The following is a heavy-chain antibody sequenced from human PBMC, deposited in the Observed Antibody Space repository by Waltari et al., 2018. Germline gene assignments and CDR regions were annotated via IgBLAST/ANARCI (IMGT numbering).Heavy chain of an antibody. CDR1: GYTFTSYY. V-gene: IGHV1-46*01. CDR3: ASRRSSSSDYYYYYYMDV. J-gene: IGHJ6*03. Sequence: QVQLVQSGAEVKKPGASVKVSCKASGYTFTSYYMHWMRQAPGQGLEWMGIINPSGGSTSYAQKFQGRVTMTRDTSTSTVYMELSSLRSEDTAMYYCASRRSSSSDYYYYYYMDVWGKGTTVTVSS. D-gene: IGHD6-6*01. CDR2: INPSGGST.